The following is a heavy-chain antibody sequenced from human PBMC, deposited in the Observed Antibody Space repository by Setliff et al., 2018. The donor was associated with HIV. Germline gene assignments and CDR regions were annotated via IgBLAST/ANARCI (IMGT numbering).Heavy chain of an antibody. J-gene: IGHJ6*03. V-gene: IGHV4-59*01. Sequence: TSETLSLTCPVSGASINRFFWSWIRQPPGKGLEWIGNVFFSGVATYNPSLKSRVTVSIQTSRSQFSLTLRSVTAADTAVYYCARHISAYSRNWYEGYHYYMDVWGKGTTVTVSS. CDR3: ARHISAYSRNWYEGYHYYMDV. CDR2: VFFSGVA. CDR1: GASINRFF. D-gene: IGHD6-13*01.